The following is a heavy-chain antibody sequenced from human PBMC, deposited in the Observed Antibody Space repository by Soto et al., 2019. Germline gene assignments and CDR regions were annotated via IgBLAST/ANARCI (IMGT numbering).Heavy chain of an antibody. J-gene: IGHJ6*02. D-gene: IGHD2-2*01. V-gene: IGHV1-18*01. CDR1: GYTFTSYG. CDR3: ASDPAIFVAVTDASHSGMDV. Sequence: ASVKVSCKASGYTFTSYGISWVRQAPGQGLEWMGWISAYNGNTNYAQKLQGRVTMTTDTSTSTAYMELRTLRSDDTAVYYCASDPAIFVAVTDASHSGMDVWGQGTTATVSS. CDR2: ISAYNGNT.